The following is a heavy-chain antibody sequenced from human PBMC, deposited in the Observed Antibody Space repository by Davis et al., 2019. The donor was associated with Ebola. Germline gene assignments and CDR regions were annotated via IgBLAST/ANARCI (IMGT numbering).Heavy chain of an antibody. CDR3: ARARRYPVPDFDY. Sequence: SLKISCAASGFTFSSYAMHWVRQAPGKGLEWVSGISWNSGSIGYADSVKGRFTISRDNAKNSLYLQMNSLRAEDTAVYYCARARRYPVPDFDYWGQGTLVTVSS. CDR2: ISWNSGSI. V-gene: IGHV3-9*01. CDR1: GFTFSSYA. J-gene: IGHJ4*02. D-gene: IGHD1-14*01.